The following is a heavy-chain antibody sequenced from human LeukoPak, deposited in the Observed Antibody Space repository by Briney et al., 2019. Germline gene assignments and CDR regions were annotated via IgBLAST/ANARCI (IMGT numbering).Heavy chain of an antibody. CDR3: ARGGGEQWLVGSMDV. D-gene: IGHD6-19*01. V-gene: IGHV4-34*01. J-gene: IGHJ6*03. CDR2: INHSGST. CDR1: GGSFSGYY. Sequence: SETLSLTCAVYGGSFSGYYWSWIRQPPGKGQEWIGEINHSGSTNYNPSLKSRVTISVDTSKNQFSLKLSSVTAADTAVYYCARGGGEQWLVGSMDVWGKGTTVTVSS.